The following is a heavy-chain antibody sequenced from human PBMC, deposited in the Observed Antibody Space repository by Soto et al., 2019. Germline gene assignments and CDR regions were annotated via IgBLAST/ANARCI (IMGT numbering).Heavy chain of an antibody. CDR3: AREHSSGWQNNWFDP. CDR1: GGSISSGGYY. CDR2: IYYSGST. J-gene: IGHJ5*02. Sequence: QVQLQESGPGLVKPSQTLSLTCTVSGGSISSGGYYWSWIRQHPGKGLEWIGYIYYSGSTYYNPSLKSRVNISVDTSKNQFSLKLSSVTAADTAVYYCAREHSSGWQNNWFDPWGQGTLVTVSS. V-gene: IGHV4-31*03. D-gene: IGHD6-19*01.